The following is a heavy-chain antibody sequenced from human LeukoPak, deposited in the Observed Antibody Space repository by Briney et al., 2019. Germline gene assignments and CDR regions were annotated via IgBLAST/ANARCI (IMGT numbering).Heavy chain of an antibody. CDR3: ARHEAVAEFDY. Sequence: SETLSLTCTVSGGSISSYYWSWIRQPPGKGLEWIGYIYYSGSTNYNPSLKSQVTISVDTSKNQFSLKLSSVTAADTAVYYCARHEAVAEFDYWGQGTLVTVSS. V-gene: IGHV4-59*08. CDR2: IYYSGST. D-gene: IGHD6-19*01. J-gene: IGHJ4*02. CDR1: GGSISSYY.